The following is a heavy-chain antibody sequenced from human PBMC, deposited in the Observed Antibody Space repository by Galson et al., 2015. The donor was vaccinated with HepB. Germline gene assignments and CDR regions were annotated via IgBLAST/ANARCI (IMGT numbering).Heavy chain of an antibody. V-gene: IGHV4-39*01. CDR1: GDSISSSIHY. CDR2: IYYSETT. D-gene: IGHD2-15*01. J-gene: IGHJ4*02. CDR3: ARLEFCSGGSCSIVY. Sequence: SETLSLTCSVSGDSISSSIHYWGWIRQPPGKGLEWIGSIYYSETTYYNPSLKSRLTISVDTSKNHFSLKLTSVTAADTAVYYCARLEFCSGGSCSIVYWGQGTLVTVSS.